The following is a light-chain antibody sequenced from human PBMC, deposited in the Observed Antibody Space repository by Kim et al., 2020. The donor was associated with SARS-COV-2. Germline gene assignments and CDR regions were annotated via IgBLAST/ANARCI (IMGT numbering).Light chain of an antibody. CDR3: QQYNNWPRT. CDR2: GAS. Sequence: EIVMTQSPATLSLSPGERATLSCRASQSVKSYLAWYQQKPGQVPRLLLYGASTRATGIPARFSGSGSGTEFSLTISSLQSEDFAIYYCQQYNNWPRTFGPGTKVDIK. V-gene: IGKV3-15*01. J-gene: IGKJ1*01. CDR1: QSVKSY.